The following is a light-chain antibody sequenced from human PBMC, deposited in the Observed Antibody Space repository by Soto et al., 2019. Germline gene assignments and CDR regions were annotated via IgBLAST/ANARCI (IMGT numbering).Light chain of an antibody. CDR1: SSDVGGYNY. J-gene: IGLJ1*01. Sequence: QSVLTQPASVSGSPGQSITITCTGTSSDVGGYNYVSWYQQYPGKAPKLMIYDVTNRPPGVSNRFSGSKSGNTASLTISGLQAEDEADYYCSSYTSTSTFVFGPGTKVTVL. CDR2: DVT. CDR3: SSYTSTSTFV. V-gene: IGLV2-14*01.